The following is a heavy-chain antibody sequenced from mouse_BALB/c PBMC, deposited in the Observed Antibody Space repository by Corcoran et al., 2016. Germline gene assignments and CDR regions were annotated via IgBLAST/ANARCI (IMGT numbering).Heavy chain of an antibody. V-gene: IGHV9-2-1*01. CDR3: ATVVGDWFAY. D-gene: IGHD1-1*01. J-gene: IGHJ3*01. CDR2: INTETGEP. Sequence: QIQLVQSGPELKKPGETVKISCKASGYTFTDYSMHWVKQAPGKGLKWMGWINTETGEPTYADDFKGRFAFSLETSASTAYLQINNLKNEDTATYFCATVVGDWFAYWGQGTLVIVSA. CDR1: GYTFTDYS.